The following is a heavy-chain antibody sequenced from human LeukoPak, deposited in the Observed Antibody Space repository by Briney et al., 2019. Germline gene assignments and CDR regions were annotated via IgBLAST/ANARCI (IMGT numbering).Heavy chain of an antibody. Sequence: PGRSLRLSCAASGSTFSNYAMHWVRQAPGKGLEWVAVVSYDGSNNYHADSVKGRFTISRDNAKNTLYLQMNSLRAEDTAVYYCARENTRFFDYWGQGTLVTVSS. V-gene: IGHV3-30-3*01. CDR2: VSYDGSNN. J-gene: IGHJ4*02. D-gene: IGHD3-10*02. CDR3: ARENTRFFDY. CDR1: GSTFSNYA.